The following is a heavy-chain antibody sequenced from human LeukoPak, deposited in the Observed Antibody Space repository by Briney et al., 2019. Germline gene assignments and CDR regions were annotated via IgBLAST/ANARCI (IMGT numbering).Heavy chain of an antibody. CDR1: GFTFSNYA. CDR2: ISGSGGNT. D-gene: IGHD4-17*01. J-gene: IGHJ4*02. CDR3: ARETGYGSLRG. Sequence: GGSLRLSCAASGFTFSNYAMSWVRRAPGKGLEWISAISGSGGNTYYADSVKGRFTISRDNSKNTLYLQMNSLRAEDTALYYCARETGYGSLRGWGQGTLATVSS. V-gene: IGHV3-23*01.